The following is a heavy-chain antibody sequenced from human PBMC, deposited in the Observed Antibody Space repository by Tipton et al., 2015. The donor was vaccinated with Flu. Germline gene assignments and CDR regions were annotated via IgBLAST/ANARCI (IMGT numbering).Heavy chain of an antibody. D-gene: IGHD1-1*01. CDR1: DDSIKKYHW. CDR3: AKLSVGPSSRGGTSHDF. V-gene: IGHV4-4*02. Sequence: GLVKPSGTLSPTCAVSDDSIKKYHWWSWVRQSPGKGLEWIGEIHDSGITHYNPSLKSRVSISLESNSQLSLRLTSVTAADMSVYFCAKLSVGPSSRGGTSHDFWGQGILVIVSS. CDR2: IHDSGIT. J-gene: IGHJ4*02.